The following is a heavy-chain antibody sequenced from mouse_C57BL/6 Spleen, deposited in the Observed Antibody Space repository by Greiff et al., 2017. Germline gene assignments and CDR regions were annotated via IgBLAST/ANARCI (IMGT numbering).Heavy chain of an antibody. CDR3: ARRGLAWFAY. V-gene: IGHV5-6*01. Sequence: EVQLVEPGGDLVKPGGSLKLSCAASGFTFSSYGMSWVRQTPDKRLEWVATISSGGSYTYYPDSVKGRFTISRDNAKNTLYLQMSSLKSEDTAMYYCARRGLAWFAYWGQGTLVTVSA. D-gene: IGHD2-13*01. J-gene: IGHJ3*01. CDR2: ISSGGSYT. CDR1: GFTFSSYG.